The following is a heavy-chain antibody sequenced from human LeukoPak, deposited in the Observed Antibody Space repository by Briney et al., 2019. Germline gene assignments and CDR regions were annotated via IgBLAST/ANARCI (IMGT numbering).Heavy chain of an antibody. V-gene: IGHV1-18*01. CDR3: ARRGAVGDAFDL. Sequence: ASVKVSSTPSWDAFTMYDITWVRLAPGQGLEWMGWITTYNGGPKHAQTFAGRVTMTRDTSTTTGYMELKSLTYADTAVYFCARRGAVGDAFDLWGQGTLVTVSS. CDR1: WDAFTMYD. J-gene: IGHJ3*01. CDR2: ITTYNGGP. D-gene: IGHD1-26*01.